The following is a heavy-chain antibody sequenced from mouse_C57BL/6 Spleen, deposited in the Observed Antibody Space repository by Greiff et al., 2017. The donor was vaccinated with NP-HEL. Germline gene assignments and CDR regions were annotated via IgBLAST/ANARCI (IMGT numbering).Heavy chain of an antibody. Sequence: VQLQQSGPELVKPGASVKISCKASGYAFSSSWMNWVKQRPGKGLEWIGRIYPGDGDTNYNGKFKGKATLTADKSSSTAYMHRSSLTSEDSAVYFCARWGDYFDYWGQGTTLTVSS. V-gene: IGHV1-82*01. CDR3: ARWGDYFDY. CDR2: IYPGDGDT. CDR1: GYAFSSSW. J-gene: IGHJ2*01.